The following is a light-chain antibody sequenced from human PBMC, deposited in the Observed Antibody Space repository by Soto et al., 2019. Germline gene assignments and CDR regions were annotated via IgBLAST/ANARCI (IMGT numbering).Light chain of an antibody. CDR3: QQYNNWPLT. CDR1: QSVSSSY. CDR2: GAS. V-gene: IGKV3-20*01. J-gene: IGKJ1*01. Sequence: EIVLTQSPGTLSLSPGERATLSCRASQSVSSSYLAWYQQKPGQPPRLLIYGASSRATGIPDRFSGSGSGTDFTLTISRLEPEDFAVYYCQQYNNWPLTFGQGTKVDI.